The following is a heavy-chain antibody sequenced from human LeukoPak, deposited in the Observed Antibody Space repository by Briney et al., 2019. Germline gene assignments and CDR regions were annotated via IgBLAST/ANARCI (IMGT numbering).Heavy chain of an antibody. Sequence: SETLSLNCTVSGGSISSYYWSWIRQPPGKGLEWIGYIYYSGSTNYNPSLKSRATISVDTSKNQFSLKLSSVTAADTAVYYCARTALYYYGSGSYFDYWGQGTLVTVSS. V-gene: IGHV4-59*01. CDR3: ARTALYYYGSGSYFDY. D-gene: IGHD3-10*01. CDR1: GGSISSYY. J-gene: IGHJ4*02. CDR2: IYYSGST.